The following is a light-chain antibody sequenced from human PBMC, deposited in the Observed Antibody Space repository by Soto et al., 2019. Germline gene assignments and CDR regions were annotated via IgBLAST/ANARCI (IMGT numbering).Light chain of an antibody. Sequence: EIVMTQSPATLSVSPGGRATLSCRASQSISDTLAWYQQKPGQAPRLLIHGASTRATGFPARFSGSGSGTDFTLTISRLEPEDVAIYYCQQYLSAPITFGQGTRLEIK. CDR2: GAS. CDR1: QSISDT. CDR3: QQYLSAPIT. V-gene: IGKV3-15*01. J-gene: IGKJ5*01.